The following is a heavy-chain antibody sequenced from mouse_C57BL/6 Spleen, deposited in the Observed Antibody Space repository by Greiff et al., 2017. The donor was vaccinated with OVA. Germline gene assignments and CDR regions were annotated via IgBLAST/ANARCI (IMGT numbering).Heavy chain of an antibody. V-gene: IGHV1-39*01. D-gene: IGHD2-4*01. CDR2: INPNYGTT. Sequence: VVEPGASVKISCKASGYSFTDYNMNWVKQSNGKSLEWIGVINPNYGTTSYNQKFKGKATLTVDQSSSTAYMQLNSLTSEDSAVYYCAREGRARDYDEGFAYWGQGTLVTVSA. CDR1: GYSFTDYN. CDR3: AREGRARDYDEGFAY. J-gene: IGHJ3*01.